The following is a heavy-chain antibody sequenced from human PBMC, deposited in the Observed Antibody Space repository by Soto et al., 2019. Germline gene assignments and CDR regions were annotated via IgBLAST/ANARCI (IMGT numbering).Heavy chain of an antibody. CDR2: INPNGGNT. Sequence: HVQLVQSGAEVKKPGASVKVSCQASGYTFASHYIHWVRQAPGQGLEWMGVINPNGGNTRYAQRFQDRLTLTTDTPTNTVYLDLSSLSSDDTAVYYCGRDTSGLDYWGQGTLVTVSS. CDR1: GYTFASHY. CDR3: GRDTSGLDY. V-gene: IGHV1-46*01. J-gene: IGHJ4*02.